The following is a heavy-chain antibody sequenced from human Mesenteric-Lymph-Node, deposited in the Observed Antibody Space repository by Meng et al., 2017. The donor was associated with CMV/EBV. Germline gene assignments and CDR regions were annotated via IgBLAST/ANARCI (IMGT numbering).Heavy chain of an antibody. V-gene: IGHV3-23*01. CDR3: ANYYDSSGYLPYYFDY. CDR2: ISGSGGST. Sequence: GESLKISCVASGFTFSSYAMSWVRQAPGKGLEWVSAISGSGGSTYYADSVKGRFTISRDNSKNTLYLQMNSLRAEDTAVYYCANYYDSSGYLPYYFDYWGQGTLVTVSS. CDR1: GFTFSSYA. J-gene: IGHJ4*02. D-gene: IGHD3-22*01.